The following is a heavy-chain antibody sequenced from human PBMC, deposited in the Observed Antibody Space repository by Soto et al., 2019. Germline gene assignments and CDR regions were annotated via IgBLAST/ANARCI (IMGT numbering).Heavy chain of an antibody. CDR2: ISGSGGST. CDR3: AGCYRYYYYGMDV. D-gene: IGHD2-2*02. Sequence: GGSLRLSCAASGFTFSSYAMSWVRQAPGKGLEWVSAISGSGGSTYYADSVKGRFTISRDNSKNTLYLQMNSPRAEDTAVYYCAGCYRYYYYGMDVWGQGTTVTVSS. CDR1: GFTFSSYA. V-gene: IGHV3-23*01. J-gene: IGHJ6*02.